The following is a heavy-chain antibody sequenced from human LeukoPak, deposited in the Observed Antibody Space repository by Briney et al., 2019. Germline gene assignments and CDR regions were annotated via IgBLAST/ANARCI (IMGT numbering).Heavy chain of an antibody. D-gene: IGHD6-13*01. J-gene: IGHJ3*02. CDR2: ISAYNGNT. Sequence: ASVKVSCKASGYTFSSYGISWVRQAPGQGLEWMGWISAYNGNTNYAQKLQGRVTMTTDTSTSTAYMELRSLRSDDTAVFYCARSLHGSSWYGARDFDIWGQGTMVTVSS. CDR1: GYTFSSYG. V-gene: IGHV1-18*01. CDR3: ARSLHGSSWYGARDFDI.